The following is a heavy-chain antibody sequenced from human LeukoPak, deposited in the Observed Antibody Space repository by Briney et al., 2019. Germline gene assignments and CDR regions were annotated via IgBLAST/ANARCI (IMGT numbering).Heavy chain of an antibody. Sequence: GGSLRLSCAASGFTFSSYGMHWVRQAPGKGLEWVAVIWYDGSKKYYADSVKGRFTISRDNSKNALYLQMNSLRAEDTAVYYCARGGGYDSSGYYTYWGQGTLVTVSS. CDR2: IWYDGSKK. CDR1: GFTFSSYG. J-gene: IGHJ4*02. D-gene: IGHD3-22*01. CDR3: ARGGGYDSSGYYTY. V-gene: IGHV3-33*01.